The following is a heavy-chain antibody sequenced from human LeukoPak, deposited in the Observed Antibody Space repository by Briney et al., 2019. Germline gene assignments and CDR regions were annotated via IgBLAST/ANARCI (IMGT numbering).Heavy chain of an antibody. CDR2: IYYSGST. CDR1: GGSVSSGSYY. Sequence: SETLSLTCTVSGGSVSSGSYYWSWIRQPPGKGLEWIGYIYYSGSTNYNPSLKSRVTISVDTSKNQFSLKLSSVTAADTAVYYCARGGLNTLTTHYYYYMDVWGKGTTVTVSS. D-gene: IGHD3-9*01. CDR3: ARGGLNTLTTHYYYYMDV. J-gene: IGHJ6*03. V-gene: IGHV4-61*01.